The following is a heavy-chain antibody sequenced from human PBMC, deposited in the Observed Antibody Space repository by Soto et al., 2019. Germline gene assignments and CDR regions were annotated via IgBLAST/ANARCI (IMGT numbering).Heavy chain of an antibody. CDR3: ASAPVGGIAAAGTGYYGMDV. D-gene: IGHD6-13*01. CDR2: IDPSDSYT. V-gene: IGHV5-10-1*01. CDR1: GYSFTSYR. Sequence: GESLKISCKGSGYSFTSYRISWVRQMPGKGLEWMGRIDPSDSYTNYSPSFQGHVTISADKSISTAYLQWSSLKASDTAMYYCASAPVGGIAAAGTGYYGMDVWGQGTTVTVSS. J-gene: IGHJ6*02.